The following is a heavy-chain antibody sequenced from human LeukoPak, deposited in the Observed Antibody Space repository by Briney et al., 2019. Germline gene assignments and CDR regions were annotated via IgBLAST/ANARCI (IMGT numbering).Heavy chain of an antibody. J-gene: IGHJ3*02. CDR3: ARGRSTAWDDAFDI. V-gene: IGHV1-2*02. CDR1: GYTFTGFY. Sequence: ASVKVSCKASGYTFTGFYIHWVRQAPGQGLECMGWTNVNSGGSKYVQKFQGRVTMTRGTSINTAYMELSSLTSDDTAVYYCARGRSTAWDDAFDIWGQGTMVTVSS. D-gene: IGHD6-13*01. CDR2: TNVNSGGS.